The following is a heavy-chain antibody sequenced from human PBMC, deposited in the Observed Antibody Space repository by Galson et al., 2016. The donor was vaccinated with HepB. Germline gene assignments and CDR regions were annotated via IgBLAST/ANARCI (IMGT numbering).Heavy chain of an antibody. D-gene: IGHD2-15*01. J-gene: IGHJ5*01. CDR3: ARDMAGLWYGGSNSPYPRDWFDY. Sequence: SETLSLTCNVSGGSIRRFYWNWIRQPARKGLEWIGRIYTTGSPNYDASLRTNFNPSLNGRVGISVDASNNQVFLGLRSVTAADTAVYYCARDMAGLWYGGSNSPYPRDWFDYWGQGILVTVSS. CDR1: GGSIRRFY. CDR2: IYTTGSP. V-gene: IGHV4-4*07.